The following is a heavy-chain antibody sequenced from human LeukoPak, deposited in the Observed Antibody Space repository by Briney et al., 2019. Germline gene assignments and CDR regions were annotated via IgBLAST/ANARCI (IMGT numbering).Heavy chain of an antibody. CDR3: ASSGRYAEDAFDI. J-gene: IGHJ3*02. CDR1: GFTLRTYW. Sequence: GGSLRLSCAASGFTLRTYWMHWVRQAPGKGLVWVSRINSDGSSTNYADSVKGRFTISRDNAKNTLYLQMNSLRGEDTAIYYCASSGRYAEDAFDIWGQGTMVTVSS. D-gene: IGHD1-26*01. V-gene: IGHV3-74*01. CDR2: INSDGSST.